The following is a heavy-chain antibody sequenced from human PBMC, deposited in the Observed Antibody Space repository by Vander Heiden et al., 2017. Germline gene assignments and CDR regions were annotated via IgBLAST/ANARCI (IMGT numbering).Heavy chain of an antibody. CDR2: ISSSSSYI. D-gene: IGHD1-7*01. Sequence: EVQLVESGGGLVKPGGSLSLSCAASGFTFSSYSMNWVRQAPGKGLEWVSSISSSSSYIYYADSVKGRFTISRDNAKNSLYLQMNSLRAEDTAVYYCARDSASGTIDYWGQGTLVTVSS. V-gene: IGHV3-21*01. CDR1: GFTFSSYS. CDR3: ARDSASGTIDY. J-gene: IGHJ4*02.